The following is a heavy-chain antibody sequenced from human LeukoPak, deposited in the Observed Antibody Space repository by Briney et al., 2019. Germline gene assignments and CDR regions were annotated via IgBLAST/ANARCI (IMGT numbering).Heavy chain of an antibody. CDR1: GGSINNYY. V-gene: IGHV4-59*01. CDR3: ARVSWFPGTSYYYMDV. J-gene: IGHJ6*03. CDR2: IHYSGTT. D-gene: IGHD1-1*01. Sequence: SETLSLTCTVSGGSINNYYWSWIRQPPGKGLEWIGYIHYSGTTNYNPSLKSQVTISVDTSKNQFSLKLSSVTAADTAVYYCARVSWFPGTSYYYMDVWGKGTTVTVSS.